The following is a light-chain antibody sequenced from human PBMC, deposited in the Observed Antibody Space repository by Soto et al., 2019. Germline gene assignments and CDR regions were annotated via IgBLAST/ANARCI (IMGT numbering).Light chain of an antibody. CDR2: DVN. Sequence: QSALTQPASVSASPGQSITIACTGTSSDVGGYNYVSWYQQHPHKAPKLIIYDVNNRPSGVSARFSGSKSGNTASLAISGLQTEDEADYYCASYTRSDTVIFGGGTKVTVL. CDR1: SSDVGGYNY. CDR3: ASYTRSDTVI. J-gene: IGLJ2*01. V-gene: IGLV2-14*03.